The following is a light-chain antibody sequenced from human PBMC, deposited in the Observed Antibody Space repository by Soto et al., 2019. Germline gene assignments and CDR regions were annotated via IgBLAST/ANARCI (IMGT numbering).Light chain of an antibody. Sequence: QSALSPPASVSGSPGQSITISCTGTSSDVGGYNSLSWYQQHPGKVPKLMIYDVNNRPSGVSYRFSGSKSGNTASLTISGLQAEDEADYYCSSYTSSSTYVFGTGTKLTVL. V-gene: IGLV2-14*01. CDR2: DVN. J-gene: IGLJ1*01. CDR3: SSYTSSSTYV. CDR1: SSDVGGYNS.